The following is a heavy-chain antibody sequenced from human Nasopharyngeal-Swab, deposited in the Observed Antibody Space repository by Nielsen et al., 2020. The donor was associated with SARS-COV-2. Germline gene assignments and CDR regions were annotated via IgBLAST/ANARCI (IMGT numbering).Heavy chain of an antibody. CDR1: VYCPTSYG. Sequence: ISSMGSVYCPTSYGSGWVRQMLAKGLEWVGIIYPGDSDTRYSSSFQGQVTISADKSISTAYLQWSSLKASDTAMYYCARLMDIVATGDFDYWGQGTLVTVSS. J-gene: IGHJ4*02. V-gene: IGHV5-51*01. D-gene: IGHD5-12*01. CDR3: ARLMDIVATGDFDY. CDR2: IYPGDSDT.